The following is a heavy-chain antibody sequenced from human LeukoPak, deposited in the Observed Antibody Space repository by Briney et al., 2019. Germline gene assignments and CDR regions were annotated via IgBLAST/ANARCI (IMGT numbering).Heavy chain of an antibody. CDR2: IYYSGST. D-gene: IGHD3-9*01. CDR3: ARGTVTGYRFYYYGMDV. CDR1: GGSISSYY. J-gene: IGHJ6*02. V-gene: IGHV4-59*12. Sequence: SETLSLTCTVSGGSISSYYWSWTRQPPGKGLEWIGYIYYSGSTNYNPSLKSRVTISVDTSKNQFSLKLSSVTAADTAVYYCARGTVTGYRFYYYGMDVWGQGTTVTVSS.